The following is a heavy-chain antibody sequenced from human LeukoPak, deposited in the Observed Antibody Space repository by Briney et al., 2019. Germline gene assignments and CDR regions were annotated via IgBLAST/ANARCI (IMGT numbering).Heavy chain of an antibody. CDR2: INHSGST. CDR3: AIVAATDYYYYYGMDV. D-gene: IGHD2-15*01. CDR1: GGSFSGYY. V-gene: IGHV4-34*01. J-gene: IGHJ6*02. Sequence: PSETLSLTCAVYGGSFSGYYWSWIRQPPGKGLEWIGEINHSGSTNYNPSLKSRVTISVDKSKNQFSLKLSSVTAADTAVYYCAIVAATDYYYYYGMDVWGQGTTVTVSS.